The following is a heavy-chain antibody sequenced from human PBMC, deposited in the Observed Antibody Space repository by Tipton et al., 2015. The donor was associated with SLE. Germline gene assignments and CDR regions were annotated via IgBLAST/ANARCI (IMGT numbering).Heavy chain of an antibody. CDR3: AGHPGQLVQDY. D-gene: IGHD6-6*01. Sequence: TLSLTCTVSGGSISSYYWSWIRQPPGKGLEWIGEINHSGSTNYNPSLKSRVTISVDTSKNQFSLKLSSVTAADTAVYYCAGHPGQLVQDYWGQGTLVTVSS. V-gene: IGHV4-34*01. CDR1: GGSISSYY. CDR2: INHSGST. J-gene: IGHJ4*02.